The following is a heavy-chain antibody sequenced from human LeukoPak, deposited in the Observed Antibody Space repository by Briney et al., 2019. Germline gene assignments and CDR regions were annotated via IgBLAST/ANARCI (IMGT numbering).Heavy chain of an antibody. Sequence: PSETLSLTCAVYGGSFSSYYWSWIRQPPGKGLEWIGYIYYSGSTNYNPSLKSRVTISVDTSKNQFSLKLSSVTAADTAVYYCARLLRSYSFWFDPWGQGTLVTVSS. V-gene: IGHV4-59*01. CDR1: GGSFSSYY. J-gene: IGHJ5*02. CDR2: IYYSGST. CDR3: ARLLRSYSFWFDP. D-gene: IGHD1-26*01.